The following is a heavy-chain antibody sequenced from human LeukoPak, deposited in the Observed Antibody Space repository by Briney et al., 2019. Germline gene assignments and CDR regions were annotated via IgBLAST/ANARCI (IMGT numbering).Heavy chain of an antibody. CDR2: ISGSGGNT. CDR3: ARSGYDYVWGSYRPDYYFDY. D-gene: IGHD3-16*02. J-gene: IGHJ4*02. CDR1: GFTFSSYS. Sequence: PGGSLRLSCAASGFTFSSYSMNWVRQAPGKGLEWVSAISGSGGNTYYADSVKGRFTISRDNSKNTLYLQMNSLRAEDTAVYYCARSGYDYVWGSYRPDYYFDYWGQGTLVTVSS. V-gene: IGHV3-23*01.